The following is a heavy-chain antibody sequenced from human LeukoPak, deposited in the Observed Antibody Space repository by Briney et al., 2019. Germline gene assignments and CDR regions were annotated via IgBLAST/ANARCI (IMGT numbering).Heavy chain of an antibody. CDR2: IDGSGNT. Sequence: SETLSLTCTVSGASISSYYWSWIRQPAGKGLQWIGRIDGSGNTNYNPSLKSRISVSVDTSKNQVSLKLSYVTAADTAVYYCARDGGSGWFDYWGQGTLVTVSS. CDR1: GASISSYY. D-gene: IGHD6-19*01. J-gene: IGHJ4*02. CDR3: ARDGGSGWFDY. V-gene: IGHV4-4*07.